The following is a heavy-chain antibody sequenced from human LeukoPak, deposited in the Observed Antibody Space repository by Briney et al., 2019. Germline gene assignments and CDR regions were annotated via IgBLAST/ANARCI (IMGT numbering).Heavy chain of an antibody. D-gene: IGHD1-26*01. CDR2: ISWNSGRI. CDR1: GFTFDDYA. CDR3: AKDGSYYEGNWFDP. J-gene: IGHJ5*02. Sequence: GGSLRLSCAAFGFTFDDYAMHWVRQAPGKGLEWVSGISWNSGRIGYADSVKGRFTISRDNAKNSLYLQMNSLRAEDTALYYCAKDGSYYEGNWFDPWGQGTLVTVSS. V-gene: IGHV3-9*01.